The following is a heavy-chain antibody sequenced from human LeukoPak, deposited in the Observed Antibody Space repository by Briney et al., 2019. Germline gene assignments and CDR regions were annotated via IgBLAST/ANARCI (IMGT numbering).Heavy chain of an antibody. CDR1: GLTFSNFA. Sequence: PGGSLRLSCAASGLTFSNFAMSWVRQAPGKGLQWVSAIRHSGGATFYADSVKGRFTISRDNSKNTLYLQMNSLRAEDTAVYYCAKVGVGWVAFEYWGQGTLVTVSS. V-gene: IGHV3-23*01. D-gene: IGHD3-16*01. CDR3: AKVGVGWVAFEY. CDR2: IRHSGGAT. J-gene: IGHJ4*02.